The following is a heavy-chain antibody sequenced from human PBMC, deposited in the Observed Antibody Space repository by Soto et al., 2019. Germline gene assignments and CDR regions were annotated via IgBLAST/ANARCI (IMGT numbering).Heavy chain of an antibody. J-gene: IGHJ6*03. CDR3: ARVGGVGVVVPAAMDYYYYYMDV. D-gene: IGHD2-2*01. CDR1: GFTFSSYS. Sequence: SGGSLRLSCAASGFTFSSYSMNWVRQAPGKGLEWVSSISSSSSYIYYADSVKGRFTISRDNAKNSLYLQMNSLRAEDTAVYYCARVGGVGVVVPAAMDYYYYYMDVWGKGTTVNVS. V-gene: IGHV3-21*01. CDR2: ISSSSSYI.